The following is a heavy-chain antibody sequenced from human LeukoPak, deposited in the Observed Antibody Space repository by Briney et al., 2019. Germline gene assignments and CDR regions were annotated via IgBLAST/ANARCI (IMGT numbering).Heavy chain of an antibody. V-gene: IGHV1-18*01. D-gene: IGHD3-10*01. CDR3: AKDLSYYGSGSYYNY. CDR2: ISAYNGNT. CDR1: GYTFTSYG. Sequence: ASVKVSCKASGYTFTSYGISWVRQAPGQGLEWMGWISAYNGNTNYAQKFQGRVTITADESTSTAYMELSSLRSEDTAVYYCAKDLSYYGSGSYYNYWGQGTPVTVSS. J-gene: IGHJ4*02.